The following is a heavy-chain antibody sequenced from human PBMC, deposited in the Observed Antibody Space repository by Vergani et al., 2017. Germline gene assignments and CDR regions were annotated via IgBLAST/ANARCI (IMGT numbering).Heavy chain of an antibody. CDR1: GFKLDEYW. J-gene: IGHJ4*02. Sequence: EVHLVESGGGLVQPGGSLRLSCVGSGFKLDEYWMSWVRQAPGKGLDWVADMKEDGADKKYVDSVKGRFTSSRDNAKNSLFLQMNSLRAEDTAVYFCAREGHLVGPDLDYWGQGTLVTVSS. CDR3: AREGHLVGPDLDY. D-gene: IGHD1-26*01. V-gene: IGHV3-7*01. CDR2: MKEDGADK.